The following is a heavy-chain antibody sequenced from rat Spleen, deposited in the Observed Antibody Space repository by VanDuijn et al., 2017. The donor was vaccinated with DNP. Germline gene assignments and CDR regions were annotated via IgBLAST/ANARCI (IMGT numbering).Heavy chain of an antibody. CDR2: ISPRGSRT. CDR3: ARQSAIYYYGYVPTFFDY. CDR1: GFTFSFYG. Sequence: EVQLVESGGGLVQPGRSLKLSCAASGFTFSFYGMAWVRQAPKKGLEWVAAISPRGSRTYYPDSMKGRFTISRDDAKSSLYLQMNSLKSEDTATYYCARQSAIYYYGYVPTFFDYWGQGVMVAVSS. V-gene: IGHV5S23*01. D-gene: IGHD1-12*01. J-gene: IGHJ2*01.